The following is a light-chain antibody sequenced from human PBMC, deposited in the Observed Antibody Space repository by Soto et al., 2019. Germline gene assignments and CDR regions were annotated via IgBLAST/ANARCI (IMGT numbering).Light chain of an antibody. CDR3: SSYTSSNTLI. J-gene: IGLJ2*01. Sequence: QSALIQPASVSGSRGQSSTISCTGASSDVGGYNYVSWYQQFPGRAPKVMIYEVTNRPSGVSNRFSGSKSGNTASLTISGLQAEDEADYYCSSYTSSNTLIFGGGTKVTVL. V-gene: IGLV2-14*01. CDR1: SSDVGGYNY. CDR2: EVT.